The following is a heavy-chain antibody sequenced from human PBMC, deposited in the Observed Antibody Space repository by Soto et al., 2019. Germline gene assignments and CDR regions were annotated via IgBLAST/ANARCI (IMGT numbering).Heavy chain of an antibody. D-gene: IGHD6-13*01. V-gene: IGHV5-51*03. Sequence: EVQLVQSGAEVKKPGESLKISCKGSGYSFTSYWIGWVRQMPGKGLEWMGIIYPGDSDTRYSPSFQGQVTISADKSISTAYLQWSSLKASDTAMYYCARLRSRSWYEVTAYWYFDLWGRGTLVTVSS. CDR3: ARLRSRSWYEVTAYWYFDL. CDR2: IYPGDSDT. CDR1: GYSFTSYW. J-gene: IGHJ2*01.